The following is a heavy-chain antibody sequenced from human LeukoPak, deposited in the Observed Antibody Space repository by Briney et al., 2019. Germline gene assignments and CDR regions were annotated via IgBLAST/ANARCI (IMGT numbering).Heavy chain of an antibody. J-gene: IGHJ6*03. Sequence: PSETLSLTCTVSGGSISSSSYYWGWIRQPPGKGLEWIGSIYYSGSTYYNPSLKSRVTISVDTSKNQFSLKLSSVTAADTAVYYCARGSSSWYYYMDVWGKGTTVIVSS. CDR1: GGSISSSSYY. D-gene: IGHD6-13*01. CDR3: ARGSSSWYYYMDV. V-gene: IGHV4-39*01. CDR2: IYYSGST.